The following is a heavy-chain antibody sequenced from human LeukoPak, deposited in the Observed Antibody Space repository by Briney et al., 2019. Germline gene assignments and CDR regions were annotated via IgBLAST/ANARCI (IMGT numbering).Heavy chain of an antibody. D-gene: IGHD6-19*01. J-gene: IGHJ4*02. V-gene: IGHV3-64*04. CDR2: ISSNGGST. Sequence: PGGSLRLSCSASGFTFSSYAMHWVRQAPGKGLEYVSAISSNGGSTYYADSVKGRFTISRDNSKNTLYLQMNSLRAEDTAVYYCARDWAAVAGIGLFDYWGQGTLVTVSS. CDR1: GFTFSSYA. CDR3: ARDWAAVAGIGLFDY.